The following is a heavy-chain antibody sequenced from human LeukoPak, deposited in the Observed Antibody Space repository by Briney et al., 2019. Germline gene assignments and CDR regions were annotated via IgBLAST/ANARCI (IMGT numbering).Heavy chain of an antibody. CDR3: ARVQGGGFRTADY. V-gene: IGHV3-21*01. CDR1: GFTYNTYS. Sequence: PGGSLRLSCAASGFTYNTYSMNWVRQAPGKGLEWVSSISSSRSYIYYADSVKGRFTISRDNSKNTLFLQMNSLRGEDTAMYYCARVQGGGFRTADYWGQGTLVTVSS. D-gene: IGHD1-14*01. J-gene: IGHJ4*02. CDR2: ISSSRSYI.